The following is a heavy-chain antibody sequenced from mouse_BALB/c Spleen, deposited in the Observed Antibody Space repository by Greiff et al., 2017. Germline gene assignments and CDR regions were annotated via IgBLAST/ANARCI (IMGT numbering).Heavy chain of an antibody. CDR1: GYSITSDYA. V-gene: IGHV3-2*02. J-gene: IGHJ2*01. CDR3: ARYYDYDGGYY. D-gene: IGHD2-4*01. CDR2: ISYSGST. Sequence: VQLKQSGPGLVKPSQSLSLTCTVTGYSITSDYAWNWIRQFPGNKLEWMGYISYSGSTSYNPSLKSRISITRDTSKNQFFLQLNSVTTEDTATYYCARYYDYDGGYYWGQGTTLTVSS.